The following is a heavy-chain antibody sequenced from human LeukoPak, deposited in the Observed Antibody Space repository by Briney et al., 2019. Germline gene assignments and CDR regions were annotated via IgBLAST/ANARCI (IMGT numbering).Heavy chain of an antibody. V-gene: IGHV3-30*04. D-gene: IGHD3-3*01. CDR3: ARSLEEGYYYYYMDV. Sequence: GGSLRLSCAASGFAFSSYAMHWVRQAPGKGLEWVAVISYDGSNKYYADSVKGRFTISRDNSKNTLYLQMNSLRAEDTAVYYCARSLEEGYYYYYMDVWGKGTTVTVSS. CDR1: GFAFSSYA. CDR2: ISYDGSNK. J-gene: IGHJ6*03.